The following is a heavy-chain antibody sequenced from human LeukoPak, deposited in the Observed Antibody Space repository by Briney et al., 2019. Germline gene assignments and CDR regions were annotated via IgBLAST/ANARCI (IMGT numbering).Heavy chain of an antibody. CDR1: GFTFSSYE. J-gene: IGHJ4*02. V-gene: IGHV3-48*03. D-gene: IGHD5-24*01. CDR2: ISSSGSTI. Sequence: PGGSLRLSCAASGFTFSSYEMNWVRQAPGKGLEWVSYISSSGSTIYYADSVKGRFTISRDNAKNSLYLQMNSLRAEDTAVYYCARMDVGRDGYNSDYGGQGTLVSVSS. CDR3: ARMDVGRDGYNSDY.